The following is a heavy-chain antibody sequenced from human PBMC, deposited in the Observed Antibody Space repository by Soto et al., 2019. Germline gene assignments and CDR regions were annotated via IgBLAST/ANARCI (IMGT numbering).Heavy chain of an antibody. CDR3: AREAGYCSRTSCYRRAFDT. J-gene: IGHJ3*02. CDR1: GFTISGHW. D-gene: IGHD2-2*01. V-gene: IGHV3-74*01. Sequence: EVQLVESGGDLVQPGGSLRLSCAASGFTISGHWMHWVRQVPGKGLVWVSRINTDGGSTSYADSVKGRFTISRDNAKNTLFLQMTGLRVDDTSVYYCAREAGYCSRTSCYRRAFDTWGQGTMVTVSS. CDR2: INTDGGST.